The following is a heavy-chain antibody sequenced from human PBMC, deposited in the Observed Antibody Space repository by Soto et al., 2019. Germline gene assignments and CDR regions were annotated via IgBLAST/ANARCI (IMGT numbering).Heavy chain of an antibody. D-gene: IGHD6-6*01. CDR2: IYHSGITGST. Sequence: WETLSLTCTVSGASISSYYWTWIRQPPGKGLEWIGYIYHSGITGSTNYNPSLKSRVTISVDTSEDQFSLILSSVTAADTAVYYCAGFSSSSLVDWFDPWGQGTLVTVSS. CDR3: AGFSSSSLVDWFDP. J-gene: IGHJ5*02. CDR1: GASISSYY. V-gene: IGHV4-59*01.